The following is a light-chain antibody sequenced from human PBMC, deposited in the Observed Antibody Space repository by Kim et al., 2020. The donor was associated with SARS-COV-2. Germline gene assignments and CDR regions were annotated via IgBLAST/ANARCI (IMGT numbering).Light chain of an antibody. V-gene: IGKV3-20*01. J-gene: IGKJ5*01. CDR2: GAS. Sequence: EIELTQSPGTLSLSPGERATLSCRASQSVSSSYLAWYQQKSGQAPRLLIYGASSRATGIPDRFSGSGSGTDFTLTISRLEPEDFAVYYCQQYGSSPDTFGQGTRLEIK. CDR3: QQYGSSPDT. CDR1: QSVSSSY.